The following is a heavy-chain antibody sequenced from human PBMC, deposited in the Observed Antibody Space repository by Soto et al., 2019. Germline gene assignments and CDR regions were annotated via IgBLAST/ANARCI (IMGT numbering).Heavy chain of an antibody. D-gene: IGHD2-15*01. CDR1: GGTFSSYA. Sequence: QVQLVQSGAEVKKPGSSVKVSCKASGGTFSSYAISWVRQAPGQGLEWMGGIIPIFGTANYAQTFQGRVTITADESTSTAYMELSSLRSEDTAVYYCARDGGGWSGGSCYSAKGFDPWGQGTLVSVSS. CDR2: IIPIFGTA. CDR3: ARDGGGWSGGSCYSAKGFDP. V-gene: IGHV1-69*12. J-gene: IGHJ5*02.